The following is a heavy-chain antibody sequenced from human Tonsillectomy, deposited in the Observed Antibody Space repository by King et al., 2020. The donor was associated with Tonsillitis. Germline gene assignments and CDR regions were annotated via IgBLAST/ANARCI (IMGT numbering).Heavy chain of an antibody. CDR3: ARDSGSGSYSYFDY. V-gene: IGHV3-33*08. CDR2: IWYDGSNK. CDR1: GFTFSSYG. J-gene: IGHJ4*02. Sequence: VQLVESGGGVVQSGRSLRLSCAASGFTFSSYGMHWVRQAPGKGLEWVAVIWYDGSNKYYADSVKGRFPISRDNSKNTLYLQMNSLSTDDTAVYYCARDSGSGSYSYFDYWGQGTLVTVSS. D-gene: IGHD3-10*01.